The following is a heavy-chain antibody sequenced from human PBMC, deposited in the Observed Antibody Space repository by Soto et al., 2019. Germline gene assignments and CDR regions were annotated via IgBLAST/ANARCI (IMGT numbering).Heavy chain of an antibody. V-gene: IGHV1-8*01. CDR2: MNPNSGNT. D-gene: IGHD4-17*01. CDR3: ARWRTVTTDYYYGMDV. J-gene: IGHJ6*02. CDR1: GYTFTSYD. Sequence: ASVKVSCKASGYTFTSYDINWVRRATGQGLEWMGWMNPNSGNTGYAQKFQGRVTMTRNTSISTAYMELSSLRSEDTAVYYCARWRTVTTDYYYGMDVWGQGTTVTVSS.